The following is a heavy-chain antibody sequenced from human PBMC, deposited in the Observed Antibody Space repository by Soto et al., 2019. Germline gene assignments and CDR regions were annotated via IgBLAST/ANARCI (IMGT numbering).Heavy chain of an antibody. V-gene: IGHV4-31*03. J-gene: IGHJ5*02. CDR2: IFYTGST. CDR3: ASDESYFRGPNWFDP. CDR1: GGSISGGAYY. Sequence: QVQLQESGPGMVKPSQTLSLTCTVSGGSISGGAYYWSWIRQHPVKGLEWIGYIFYTGSTFYNPSLKSRVAISVDTSKNQFSRKLNSVPAADTAVYYCASDESYFRGPNWFDPGGQGTLLTVSS. D-gene: IGHD3-9*01.